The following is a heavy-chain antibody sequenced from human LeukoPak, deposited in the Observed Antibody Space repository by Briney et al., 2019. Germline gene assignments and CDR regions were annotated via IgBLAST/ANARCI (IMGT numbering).Heavy chain of an antibody. Sequence: PQASVKVSCKASRYTFTSYAMNWVRQAPGQGLEWMGWINTNTGNPTYAQGFTGRFVFSLDTSVSTAYLQISSLKAEDTAVYYCARDGSPDVVRGVFGFSWGQGTLVTVSS. CDR1: RYTFTSYA. CDR3: ARDGSPDVVRGVFGFS. V-gene: IGHV7-4-1*02. J-gene: IGHJ4*02. D-gene: IGHD3-10*01. CDR2: INTNTGNP.